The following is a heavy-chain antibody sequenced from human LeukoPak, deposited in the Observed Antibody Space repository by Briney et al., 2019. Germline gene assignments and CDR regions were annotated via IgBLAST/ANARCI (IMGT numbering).Heavy chain of an antibody. J-gene: IGHJ1*01. CDR3: ARAPSEIGGYYPEYFRH. CDR2: IKSDGGT. Sequence: PGGSLRLSCAASGFTFSTYWMHWVPQAPGKGLVWVSRIKSDGGTNYAGSVKGRFTISRDNAKKTVSLQMNSLRPEDTGVYYCARAPSEIGGYYPEYFRHWGQGTLVTVSS. D-gene: IGHD3-22*01. V-gene: IGHV3-74*01. CDR1: GFTFSTYW.